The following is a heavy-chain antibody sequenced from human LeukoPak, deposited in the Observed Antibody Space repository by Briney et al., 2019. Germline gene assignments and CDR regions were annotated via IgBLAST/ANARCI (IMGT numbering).Heavy chain of an antibody. Sequence: PGGSLRLSCTASGFTFGDYAMSWVRQAPGKGLEWVGFIRSKAYGGTTEYAASVKGRFTISRDDSKSIAYLQMNSLKAEDTAVYFFYKDWFCFGGGDAFDIWGQGTMVTVSS. CDR1: GFTFGDYA. CDR3: YKDWFCFGGGDAFDI. J-gene: IGHJ3*02. D-gene: IGHD3-10*01. V-gene: IGHV3-49*04. CDR2: IRSKAYGGTT.